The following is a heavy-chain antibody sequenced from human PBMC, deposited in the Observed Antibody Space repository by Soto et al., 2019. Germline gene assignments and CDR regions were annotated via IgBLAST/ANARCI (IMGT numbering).Heavy chain of an antibody. CDR2: IIPIFDTA. V-gene: IGHV1-69*06. J-gene: IGHJ5*01. CDR1: GGTFSNYA. D-gene: IGHD4-4*01. CDR3: ARGAPDSSNWRYGLQTFDS. Sequence: QVQLVQSGAEVKKPGSSVKVSCKASGGTFSNYAISWVRQAPGQGLEWMGGIIPIFDTANYAQKFQGRVTIIADKSTYTVYLQRSSLRSEDTDVYYCARGAPDSSNWRYGLQTFDSWGQGSLVTVSS.